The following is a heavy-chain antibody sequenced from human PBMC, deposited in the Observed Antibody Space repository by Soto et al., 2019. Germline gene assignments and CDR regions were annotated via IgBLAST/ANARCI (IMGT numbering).Heavy chain of an antibody. CDR2: ISGSGGST. D-gene: IGHD5-12*01. J-gene: IGHJ4*02. CDR3: ARGAVATGGYFDY. V-gene: IGHV3-23*01. CDR1: GFTFSSYA. Sequence: GVSVRLSCAASGFTFSSYAVSWVRQAPVKGLEWVSAISGSGGSTYYADSVKGRFTISRDNSKNTLYLQMNSLRAEDTAVYYCARGAVATGGYFDYWGQGTLVTVSS.